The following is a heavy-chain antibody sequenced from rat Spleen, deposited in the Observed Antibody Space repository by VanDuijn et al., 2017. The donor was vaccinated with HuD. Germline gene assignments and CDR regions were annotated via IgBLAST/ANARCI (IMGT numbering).Heavy chain of an antibody. D-gene: IGHD5-1*01. CDR2: ISYDGSST. V-gene: IGHV5-29*01. CDR3: ARTGMGFDY. Sequence: EVQLVESGGGLVQPGRSLKLSCAASGFTFSNYGMAWVRQAPTKGLEWVATISYDGSSTYYRDSVKGRFTISRDNAKSTLYLQMDSLRSEDTATYYCARTGMGFDYWGQGVMVTVSS. CDR1: GFTFSNYG. J-gene: IGHJ2*01.